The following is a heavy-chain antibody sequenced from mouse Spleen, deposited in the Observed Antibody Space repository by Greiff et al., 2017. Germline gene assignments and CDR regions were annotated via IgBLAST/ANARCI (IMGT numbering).Heavy chain of an antibody. Sequence: QVQLQQPGTELVKPGASVKLSCKASGYTFTSYWMHWVKQRPGQGLEWIGNINPSNGGTNYNEKFKSKATLTVDKSSSTAYMQLSSLTSEDSAVYLCARSFYYDYLAWFAYWGQGTLVTVSA. CDR2: INPSNGGT. J-gene: IGHJ3*01. CDR1: GYTFTSYW. CDR3: ARSFYYDYLAWFAY. D-gene: IGHD2-4*01. V-gene: IGHV1-53*01.